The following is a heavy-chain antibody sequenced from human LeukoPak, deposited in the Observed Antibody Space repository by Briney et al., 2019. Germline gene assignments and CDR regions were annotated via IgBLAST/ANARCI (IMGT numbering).Heavy chain of an antibody. CDR1: GFTFSDYY. CDR2: ISSSGSTI. J-gene: IGHJ6*02. CDR3: ARDSDNDYGDYVGHYYYGMDV. D-gene: IGHD4-17*01. Sequence: GGSLRLSCAASGFTFSDYYMSWIRQAPGKGLEWVSYISSSGSTIYYADSVKGRFTISRDNAKNSLYLQMNSLRAEDTAVYYCARDSDNDYGDYVGHYYYGMDVWGQGTTVIVSS. V-gene: IGHV3-11*01.